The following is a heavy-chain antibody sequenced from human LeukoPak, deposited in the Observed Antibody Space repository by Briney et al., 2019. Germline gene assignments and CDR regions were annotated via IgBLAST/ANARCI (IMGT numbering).Heavy chain of an antibody. CDR1: GYRFTSYW. J-gene: IGHJ4*02. CDR2: IYPGDSDT. CDR3: ARGWGKDIVVVPADLFDY. D-gene: IGHD2-2*01. V-gene: IGHV5-51*01. Sequence: GESLKISWKGSGYRFTSYWIGWVRQIPGKGLEWMGIIYPGDSDTRYSPSFQGQVTISADKAISTAYLQWSSLKASDTAMYYCARGWGKDIVVVPADLFDYWGQGTLVTVSS.